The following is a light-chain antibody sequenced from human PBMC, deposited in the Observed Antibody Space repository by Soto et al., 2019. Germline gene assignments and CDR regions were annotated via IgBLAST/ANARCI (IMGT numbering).Light chain of an antibody. CDR1: QSVSSNY. V-gene: IGKV3-20*01. CDR2: GAS. Sequence: EVVTTQSPATLSVSPGERAPLSCRASQSVSSNYLAWYQKKPGQAPRLLIYGASSRATGIPDRFSGSGSGTDFTLTISRLEPEDFAVYYCQQYGSSPWTFGQGTKVDIK. CDR3: QQYGSSPWT. J-gene: IGKJ1*01.